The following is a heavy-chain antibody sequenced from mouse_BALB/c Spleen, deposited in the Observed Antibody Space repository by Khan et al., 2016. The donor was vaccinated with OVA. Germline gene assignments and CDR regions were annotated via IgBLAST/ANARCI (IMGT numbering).Heavy chain of an antibody. J-gene: IGHJ1*01. Sequence: EVQLQESGPGLVKPSQSLSLTCTVTGYSITSDYAWNWIRQFPGNELEWLGYINYSGSTGYNPSLKSRISITRDTSKNQFFLRLISVTTEDTSTYFCAAGLAVWYFDVWGAGTTVTVSS. D-gene: IGHD3-3*01. CDR1: GYSITSDYA. V-gene: IGHV3-2*02. CDR3: AAGLAVWYFDV. CDR2: INYSGST.